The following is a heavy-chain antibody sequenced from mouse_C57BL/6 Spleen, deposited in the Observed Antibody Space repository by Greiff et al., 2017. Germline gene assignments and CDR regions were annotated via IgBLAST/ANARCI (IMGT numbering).Heavy chain of an antibody. CDR3: ARRYYGSSYCYFDG. V-gene: IGHV1-50*01. CDR1: GYTFTSYW. CDR2: IDPSDSYT. Sequence: QVQLQQPGAELVKPGASVKLSCKASGYTFTSYWMQWVKQRPGQGLEWIGEIDPSDSYTNYNQKFKGKATLTVDTSSSTAYMQLSSLTSEDSAVYYCARRYYGSSYCYFDGWGTGTTVTVSS. D-gene: IGHD1-1*01. J-gene: IGHJ1*03.